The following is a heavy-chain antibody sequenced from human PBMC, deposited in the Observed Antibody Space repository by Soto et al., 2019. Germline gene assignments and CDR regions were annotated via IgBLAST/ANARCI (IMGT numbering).Heavy chain of an antibody. CDR3: ASPYGDVFPHDYYGMDV. D-gene: IGHD4-17*01. Sequence: QVQLVQSGAEVKKPGSSVKVSCKASGGTFSSYAISWVRQAPGQGLEWMGGIIPIFGTANYAQKFQGRVTITADDSTSTAYMELSSLRSEDTAVYYCASPYGDVFPHDYYGMDVWGQGTTVTVSS. CDR1: GGTFSSYA. V-gene: IGHV1-69*01. CDR2: IIPIFGTA. J-gene: IGHJ6*02.